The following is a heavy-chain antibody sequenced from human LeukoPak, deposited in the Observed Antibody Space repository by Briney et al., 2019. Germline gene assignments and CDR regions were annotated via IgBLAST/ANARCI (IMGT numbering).Heavy chain of an antibody. Sequence: SETLSLTCTVSGGSISSYYWSWIRQPAGKGLEWIGRIYTSGSTNYNSSLKSRVTMSVDTSKNQFSLKLSSVTAADTAVYYCARDDFWSGLYYFDYWGQGTLVTVSS. J-gene: IGHJ4*02. CDR3: ARDDFWSGLYYFDY. CDR1: GGSISSYY. CDR2: IYTSGST. V-gene: IGHV4-4*07. D-gene: IGHD3-3*01.